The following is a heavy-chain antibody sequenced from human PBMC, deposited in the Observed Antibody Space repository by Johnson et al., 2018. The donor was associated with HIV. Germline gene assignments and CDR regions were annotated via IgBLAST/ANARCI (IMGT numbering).Heavy chain of an antibody. V-gene: IGHV3-66*02. Sequence: VQLVESGGGVVQPGRSLRLSCAASGFTVSSNYMNWVRQAPGKGLEWVSVIFSVGDVYYADSVKGRFTISRDNSKNMVYLQMNSLRPEDTAVYYCARDGRDLVTRGSFDVWGQGTVVTVSS. J-gene: IGHJ3*01. CDR1: GFTVSSNY. CDR2: IFSVGDV. D-gene: IGHD3-9*01. CDR3: ARDGRDLVTRGSFDV.